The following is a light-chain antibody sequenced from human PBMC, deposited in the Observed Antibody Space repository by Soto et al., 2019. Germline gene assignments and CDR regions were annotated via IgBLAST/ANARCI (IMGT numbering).Light chain of an antibody. CDR2: AAS. Sequence: DIQMTQSPSSLSASVGDRVTITCRASQSTSGYLNWYQQKPGKAPKLLIYAASSLPTGVPSRFSGSGSGTDFTLTISRVEPEDFAVYFCQHYGDSSWTFGQGSRVEIK. J-gene: IGKJ1*01. CDR1: QSTSGY. V-gene: IGKV1-39*01. CDR3: QHYGDSSWT.